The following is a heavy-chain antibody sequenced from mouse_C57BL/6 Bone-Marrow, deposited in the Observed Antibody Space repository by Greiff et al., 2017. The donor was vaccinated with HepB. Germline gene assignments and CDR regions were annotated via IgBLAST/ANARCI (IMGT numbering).Heavy chain of an antibody. V-gene: IGHV10-1*01. CDR3: VRHNGSSYWYFDV. Sequence: EVQLVESGGGLVQPKGSLKLSCAASGFSFNTYAMNWVRQAPGKGLEWVARIRSKSNNYATYYADSVKDRFTISRDDSESMLYLQMNNLKTEDTAMYDCVRHNGSSYWYFDVWGTGTTVTVSS. CDR2: IRSKSNNYAT. D-gene: IGHD1-1*01. CDR1: GFSFNTYA. J-gene: IGHJ1*03.